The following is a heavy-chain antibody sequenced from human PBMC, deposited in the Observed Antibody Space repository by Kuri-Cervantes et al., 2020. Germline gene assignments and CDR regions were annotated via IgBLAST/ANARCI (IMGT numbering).Heavy chain of an antibody. Sequence: GGSLRLSCAASGFSFSDFNMNWVRQAPRKGLEWVSSITRTSGLRSYADSVKGRFTISRDNAKNSLYLDMNSLGDEDTAVYYCAKAISGYYLFDLWGQGTLVTVSS. CDR2: ITRTSGLR. CDR3: AKAISGYYLFDL. CDR1: GFSFSDFN. V-gene: IGHV3-21*03. J-gene: IGHJ4*02. D-gene: IGHD3-22*01.